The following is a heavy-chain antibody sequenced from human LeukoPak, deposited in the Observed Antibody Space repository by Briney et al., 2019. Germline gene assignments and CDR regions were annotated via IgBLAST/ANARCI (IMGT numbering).Heavy chain of an antibody. CDR3: AHSGPVSYSSSSFDY. D-gene: IGHD6-6*01. V-gene: IGHV2-5*02. J-gene: IGHJ4*02. CDR2: ISWDDDK. Sequence: SGPTLVKPTKTLTLTCTFSGFSLSTSGVGVGWIRQPPGKALEWLALISWDDDKRYSPSLKSRLTSTKDTSKIQVVLTMTNMDPVDTATYYCAHSGPVSYSSSSFDYWGQGTLVTISS. CDR1: GFSLSTSGVG.